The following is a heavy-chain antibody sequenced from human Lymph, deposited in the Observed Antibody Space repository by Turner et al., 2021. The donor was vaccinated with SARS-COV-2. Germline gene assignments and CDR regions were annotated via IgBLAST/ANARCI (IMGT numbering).Heavy chain of an antibody. J-gene: IGHJ6*02. D-gene: IGHD6-13*01. CDR1: GIIVSRNY. CDR3: ARDLGTYGMDV. V-gene: IGHV3-53*02. CDR2: IYSGGTT. Sequence: EVQLAETGGGLIQPGGSLRISCAASGIIVSRNYMNWVRQAPGKGLEWVSVIYSGGTTYYADSVNGRFTISRDNSKNTLYLQMNSLRVEDTAVYYCARDLGTYGMDVWGQGTTVTVSS.